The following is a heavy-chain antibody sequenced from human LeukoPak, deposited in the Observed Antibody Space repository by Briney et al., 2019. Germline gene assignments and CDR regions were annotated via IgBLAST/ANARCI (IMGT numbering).Heavy chain of an antibody. CDR3: TKAVVAATFARGSDY. J-gene: IGHJ4*02. CDR2: IGASGSST. V-gene: IGHV3-23*01. Sequence: QPGGSLRLSCAASGFTFSSYSMNWVRQAPGKGLEWVSGIGASGSSTYYADPVKGRFTISRDNSKNTLYLQMNSLRAEDTAVYYCTKAVVAATFARGSDYWGQGTLITVSS. CDR1: GFTFSSYS. D-gene: IGHD2-15*01.